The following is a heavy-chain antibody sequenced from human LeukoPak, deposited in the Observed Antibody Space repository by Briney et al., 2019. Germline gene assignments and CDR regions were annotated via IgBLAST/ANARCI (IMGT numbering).Heavy chain of an antibody. Sequence: WVXAISGSGDSTYYANSVKGRFTISRDNSKNTLYLQMNSLRAEDTAIYYCAKATPIAAAGYFDFWGQGTLVTVSS. CDR2: ISGSGDST. CDR3: AKATPIAAAGYFDF. D-gene: IGHD6-13*01. V-gene: IGHV3-23*01. J-gene: IGHJ4*02.